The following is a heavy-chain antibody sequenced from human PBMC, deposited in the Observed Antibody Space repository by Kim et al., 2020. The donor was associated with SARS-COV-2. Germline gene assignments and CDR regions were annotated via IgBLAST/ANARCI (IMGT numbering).Heavy chain of an antibody. D-gene: IGHD6-13*01. V-gene: IGHV4-31*02. J-gene: IGHJ4*02. Sequence: YNPSLKSRVTISVDTSKNQFSLKLSSVTAADTAVYHCARGGYSSSWYFDYWGQGTLVTVSS. CDR3: ARGGYSSSWYFDY.